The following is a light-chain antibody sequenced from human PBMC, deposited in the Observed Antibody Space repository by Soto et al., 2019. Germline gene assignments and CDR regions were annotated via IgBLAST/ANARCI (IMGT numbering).Light chain of an antibody. CDR2: SNS. CDR1: SSNIGSNT. V-gene: IGLV1-44*01. J-gene: IGLJ3*02. Sequence: QSVLTQPPSASGTPGQRVTISCSGSSSNIGSNTVNWYQQLPGTAPKLLIYSNSQRPSGVPDRFSGSKSGTSASLAISGLQSGDEADYYCPAWNNSLNEWVFGAGTKLPVL. CDR3: PAWNNSLNEWV.